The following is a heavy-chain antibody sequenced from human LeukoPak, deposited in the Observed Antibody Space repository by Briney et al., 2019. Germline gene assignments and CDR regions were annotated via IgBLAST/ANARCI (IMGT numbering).Heavy chain of an antibody. CDR1: GFTFGDYV. D-gene: IGHD1-26*01. CDR3: ARDFSRGSYKGRDYYMDV. Sequence: SGGSLRLSCTASGFTFGDYVMSWVRQAPGKGLEWVAVISYDVSKTYYADSVKGRFTISRDNSKNTLYLQMNSLRAEDTAVYYCARDFSRGSYKGRDYYMDVWGKGTTVTVSS. V-gene: IGHV3-30*04. CDR2: ISYDVSKT. J-gene: IGHJ6*03.